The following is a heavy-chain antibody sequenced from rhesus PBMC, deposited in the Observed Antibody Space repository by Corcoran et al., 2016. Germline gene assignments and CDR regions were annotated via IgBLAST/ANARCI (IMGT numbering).Heavy chain of an antibody. CDR2: IISASSYI. Sequence: EVQLVESGGGLVQPGGSLRLSCAASGFTFSSYGMSWVRQAPGKGLEWVSTIISASSYISYAASVKGRFTISRDNAKNSLSLQMNSLRAEDTAVYYCTYSNYAYWGQGVLVTVSS. J-gene: IGHJ4*01. CDR3: TYSNYAY. CDR1: GFTFSSYG. D-gene: IGHD4-23*01. V-gene: IGHV3S16*01.